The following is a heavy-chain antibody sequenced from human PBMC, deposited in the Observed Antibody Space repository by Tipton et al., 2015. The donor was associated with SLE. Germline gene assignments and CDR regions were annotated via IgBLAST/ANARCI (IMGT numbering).Heavy chain of an antibody. CDR2: IIPILGIA. V-gene: IGHV1-69*09. CDR3: ARAPGSGSYGGFDY. Sequence: QVQLVQSGVEVKKPGASVIVSCKASGYTFISNSINWVRQAPGHGLEWMGWIIPILGIANYAQKFQGRVTITADKSTSTAYMELSSLRSEDTAVYYCARAPGSGSYGGFDYWGQGTLVTVSS. D-gene: IGHD1-26*01. J-gene: IGHJ4*02. CDR1: GYTFISNS.